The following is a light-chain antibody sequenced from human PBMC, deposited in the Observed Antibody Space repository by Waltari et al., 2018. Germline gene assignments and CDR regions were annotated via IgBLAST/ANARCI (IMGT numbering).Light chain of an antibody. V-gene: IGKV3-11*01. Sequence: IELTQPPATLSLSPGDRATLSCRASQSVSIYLAWYQQKPGQAPRLLIYDASNRATGIPARFSGSGSGTDFTLTISSLEPEEFAVYYCQQRSNWPLTFGGGTKVEIK. CDR2: DAS. CDR3: QQRSNWPLT. J-gene: IGKJ4*01. CDR1: QSVSIY.